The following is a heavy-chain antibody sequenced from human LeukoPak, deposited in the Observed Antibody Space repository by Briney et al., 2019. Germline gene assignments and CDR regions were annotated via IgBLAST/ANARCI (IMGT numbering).Heavy chain of an antibody. D-gene: IGHD4-17*01. CDR1: GYTFTKYG. CDR2: ICTYNGNT. Sequence: ASVKVSCKASGYTFTKYGITWVRQAPGQGLEWMGWICTYNGNTNYAQKLQGRVTMTTDTSTSTAYMELRSLISDDAAVYYCARGDDYGDYWGLYWGQGTLVTVSS. CDR3: ARGDDYGDYWGLY. V-gene: IGHV1-18*01. J-gene: IGHJ4*02.